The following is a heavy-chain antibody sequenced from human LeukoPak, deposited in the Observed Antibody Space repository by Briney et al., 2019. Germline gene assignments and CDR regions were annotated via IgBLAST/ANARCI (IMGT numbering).Heavy chain of an antibody. CDR1: GGSFSGYY. Sequence: SETLSLTCAVYGGSFSGYYWSWIRQPPGKGLEWIGEINHSGSTNYNPSLKSRVTISVDTSKNQFSLKLSSVTAADTAVYYCARELRYCSGGSCYYGIDYWGQGTLVTVSS. CDR2: INHSGST. J-gene: IGHJ4*02. D-gene: IGHD2-15*01. CDR3: ARELRYCSGGSCYYGIDY. V-gene: IGHV4-34*01.